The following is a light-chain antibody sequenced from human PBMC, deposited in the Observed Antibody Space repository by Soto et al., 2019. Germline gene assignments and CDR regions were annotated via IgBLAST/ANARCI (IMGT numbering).Light chain of an antibody. CDR2: EVS. V-gene: IGLV2-14*01. Sequence: QSVLTQPASVSGSPGQSIAISCTGTSSDIGAYNYVSWYQQHPGKAPKLMIYEVSNRPSGVSNRFSGSKSGNTASLTISGLHADDEADYYCSSFTSSLTLVFGGGNKLTVL. CDR3: SSFTSSLTLV. CDR1: SSDIGAYNY. J-gene: IGLJ2*01.